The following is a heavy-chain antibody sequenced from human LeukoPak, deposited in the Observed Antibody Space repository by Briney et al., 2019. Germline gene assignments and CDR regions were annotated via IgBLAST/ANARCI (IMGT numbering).Heavy chain of an antibody. J-gene: IGHJ3*01. D-gene: IGHD3-10*01. CDR3: ARDSSITWDGAFDV. V-gene: IGHV6-1*01. Sequence: SQTLSLTCAISGDSVSSNSVAWNWIRQSPSRGLEWLGRTYSRSKWYHDYAVSVRSRITINPDTSKNQFSLRLNSMTPEDTAVYYCARDSSITWDGAFDVWGQGTMVTVSS. CDR2: TYSRSKWYH. CDR1: GDSVSSNSVA.